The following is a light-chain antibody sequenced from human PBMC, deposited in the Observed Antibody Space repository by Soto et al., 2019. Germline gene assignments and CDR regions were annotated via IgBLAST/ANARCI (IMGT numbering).Light chain of an antibody. Sequence: EIVMTQSPAILSVSPGERATLSCRASQSVSSFLAWYQQKPGQAPRLLIYDASKRATGIPARFSGSGSGTDFTLTISSLEPEDFAVYYCQQFSSYPLTFGGGTKVDIK. CDR3: QQFSSYPLT. CDR1: QSVSSF. CDR2: DAS. J-gene: IGKJ4*01. V-gene: IGKV3-11*01.